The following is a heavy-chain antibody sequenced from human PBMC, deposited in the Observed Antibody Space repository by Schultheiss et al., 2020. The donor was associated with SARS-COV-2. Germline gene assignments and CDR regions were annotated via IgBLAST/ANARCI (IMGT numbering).Heavy chain of an antibody. Sequence: SETLSLTCSVSSGSISSSNWWSWVRQPPGKGLEWIGEIYHSGSTNYNPSLKSRVTISVDKSKNQFSLKLSSVTAADTAVYYCARDRNYYGSGSSVFDYWGQGTLVTVSS. J-gene: IGHJ4*02. V-gene: IGHV4-4*02. D-gene: IGHD3-10*01. CDR3: ARDRNYYGSGSSVFDY. CDR1: SGSISSSNW. CDR2: IYHSGST.